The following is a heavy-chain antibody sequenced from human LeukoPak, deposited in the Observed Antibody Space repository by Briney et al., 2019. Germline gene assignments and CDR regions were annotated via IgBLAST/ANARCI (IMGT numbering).Heavy chain of an antibody. Sequence: SETLSLTCTVSGGSISSYYWGWIRQPPGKGLEWIGYIYYSGSTNYNPSLKSRVTISVDTSKNQFSLKLSSVTAADTAVYYCARVRGYYDSSGYVDYWGQGTLVTVSS. J-gene: IGHJ4*02. CDR2: IYYSGST. CDR1: GGSISSYY. CDR3: ARVRGYYDSSGYVDY. V-gene: IGHV4-59*01. D-gene: IGHD3-22*01.